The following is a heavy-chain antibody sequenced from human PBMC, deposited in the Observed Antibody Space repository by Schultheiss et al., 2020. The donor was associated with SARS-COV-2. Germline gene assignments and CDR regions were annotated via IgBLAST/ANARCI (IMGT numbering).Heavy chain of an antibody. CDR2: IYHSGST. CDR1: GYSISSGYY. Sequence: SETLSLTCTVSGYSISSGYYWGWIRQPPGKGLEWIGSIYHSGSTYYNPSLKSRVTISVDTSKNQFSLKLSSVTAADTAVYYCARGSSHTRIAAAESDFDYWGQGTLVTVSS. D-gene: IGHD6-13*01. V-gene: IGHV4-38-2*02. J-gene: IGHJ4*02. CDR3: ARGSSHTRIAAAESDFDY.